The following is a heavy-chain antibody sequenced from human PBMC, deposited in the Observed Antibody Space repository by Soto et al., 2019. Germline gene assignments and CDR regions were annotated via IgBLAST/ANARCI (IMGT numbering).Heavy chain of an antibody. CDR3: VRGGSTYAS. D-gene: IGHD4-4*01. V-gene: IGHV3-7*01. CDR2: IKPDESEK. J-gene: IGHJ1*01. Sequence: EVQLVESGGGLVQPGGSLRLSCTASGFTFSDSWMTWVRQAPGKGLEWVARIKPDESEKKYADSVKGRFSISRDNAKNSMYLQMDSLRCAETAVYYCVRGGSTYASWVQGNLVTVSS. CDR1: GFTFSDSW.